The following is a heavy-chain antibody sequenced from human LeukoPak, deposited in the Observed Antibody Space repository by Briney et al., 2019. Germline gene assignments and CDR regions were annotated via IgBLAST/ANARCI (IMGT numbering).Heavy chain of an antibody. V-gene: IGHV5-51*01. Sequence: KVGESLKISCKGSGYSFTSYWIGWVRQMPGKGLEWMGIIYPGDSDTRYSPSFQGQVTISADKSISTAYLQWSSLKASDTAMYYCARVLVKQLLWFGEAGDYMDVWGKGTTVTVSS. CDR1: GYSFTSYW. CDR2: IYPGDSDT. CDR3: ARVLVKQLLWFGEAGDYMDV. D-gene: IGHD3-10*01. J-gene: IGHJ6*03.